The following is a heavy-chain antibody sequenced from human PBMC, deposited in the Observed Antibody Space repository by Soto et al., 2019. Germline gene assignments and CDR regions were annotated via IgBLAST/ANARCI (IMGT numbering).Heavy chain of an antibody. CDR3: ARHQQEKTSGYDHIDDAFDI. V-gene: IGHV4-39*01. CDR2: VYYTGNT. CDR1: GVSISYSSYY. J-gene: IGHJ3*02. Sequence: QLQLQESGPGLVKPSETLSLTCTVSGVSISYSSYYWGWIRQPPGKGLEWIGSVYYTGNTYQNPSLKSRGTISVDTSKNKFSLKVNSVTDADTAVYYCARHQQEKTSGYDHIDDAFDIWGQGTMVTVSS. D-gene: IGHD5-12*01.